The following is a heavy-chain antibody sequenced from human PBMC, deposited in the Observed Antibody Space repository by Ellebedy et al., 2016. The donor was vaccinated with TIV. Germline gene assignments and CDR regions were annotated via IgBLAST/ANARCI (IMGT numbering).Heavy chain of an antibody. D-gene: IGHD7-27*01. Sequence: GGSLRFSCAASGFSFTSYSMNWVRQAPGKGLEWISYISHSSITIKYADSVKGRFTVSRDNSKNSLYLQMNSLRVEDTALYYCARDMGWGNERINDAFDIWGQGTTVTVSS. V-gene: IGHV3-48*04. CDR3: ARDMGWGNERINDAFDI. CDR2: ISHSSITI. J-gene: IGHJ3*02. CDR1: GFSFTSYS.